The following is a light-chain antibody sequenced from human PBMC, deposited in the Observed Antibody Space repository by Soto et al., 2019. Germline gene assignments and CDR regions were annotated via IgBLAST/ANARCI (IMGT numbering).Light chain of an antibody. Sequence: QSVLTQPASVSGSPGQSITISCAETNSDVGTYSLLSWYQHHPGKAPKLIIYEATKRPSGVSIRFSGSKSGNTASLTISGLQAEDEADYYCCSYTSSTVIFGGGTKLTVL. J-gene: IGLJ2*01. CDR3: CSYTSSTVI. CDR2: EAT. V-gene: IGLV2-23*01. CDR1: NSDVGTYSL.